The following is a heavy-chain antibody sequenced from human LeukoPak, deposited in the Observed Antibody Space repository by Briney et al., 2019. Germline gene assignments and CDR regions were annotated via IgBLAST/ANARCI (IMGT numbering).Heavy chain of an antibody. CDR2: ISSSGSTI. Sequence: GGSLTLSCAASGFTFSDYYMSWTRQAPGKGLEWVSYISSSGSTIYYADSAKGRFTISRDNAKNSLYLQMNSLRAEDTAVYYCAVSVGATSEWFDPWGQGTLVTVSS. V-gene: IGHV3-11*04. CDR3: AVSVGATSEWFDP. J-gene: IGHJ5*02. CDR1: GFTFSDYY. D-gene: IGHD1-26*01.